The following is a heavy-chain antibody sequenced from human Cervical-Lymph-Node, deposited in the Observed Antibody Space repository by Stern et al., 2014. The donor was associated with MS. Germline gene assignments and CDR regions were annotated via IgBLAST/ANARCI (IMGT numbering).Heavy chain of an antibody. CDR1: GGSVSSSSHY. CDR3: ARDFGSLDH. J-gene: IGHJ4*02. D-gene: IGHD3-16*01. CDR2: IPYSGRT. V-gene: IGHV4-61*01. Sequence: QVQLQESGPGLVKPSETLSLTCTVSGGSVSSSSHYWSWLRQPPGRRLEWIGHIPYSGRTNYNPSLKSRLTISLDTSKNNFSLELRPVTAADTAVYYCARDFGSLDHWGQGTLVTVSS.